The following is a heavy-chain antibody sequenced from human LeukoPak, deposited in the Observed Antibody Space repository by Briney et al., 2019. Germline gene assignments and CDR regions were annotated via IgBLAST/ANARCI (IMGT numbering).Heavy chain of an antibody. D-gene: IGHD1-26*01. CDR3: ARGLRSRDNWFDP. J-gene: IGHJ5*02. CDR2: MNPNSGNT. Sequence: ASVKVSCKASGYTFTSYDINCVRQATGQGLEWMGWMNPNSGNTGYAQKFQGRVTMTRNTSISTAYMELSSLRSEDTAVYYCARGLRSRDNWFDPWGQGTLVTVSS. V-gene: IGHV1-8*01. CDR1: GYTFTSYD.